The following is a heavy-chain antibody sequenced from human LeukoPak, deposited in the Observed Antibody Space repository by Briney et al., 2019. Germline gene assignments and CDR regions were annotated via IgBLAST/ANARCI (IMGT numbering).Heavy chain of an antibody. D-gene: IGHD2-2*01. CDR3: AKDLRIVVVPYHMDV. V-gene: IGHV3-30*02. CDR1: GFTFSSYG. J-gene: IGHJ6*03. Sequence: PGRSLRLSCAASGFTFSSYGMHWVRQAPGKGLEWVAFIRYDENNKYYADSVKGRFTISRDNSKNTLYLQMNSLRAEDTAVYHCAKDLRIVVVPYHMDVWGNGTTVTVSS. CDR2: IRYDENNK.